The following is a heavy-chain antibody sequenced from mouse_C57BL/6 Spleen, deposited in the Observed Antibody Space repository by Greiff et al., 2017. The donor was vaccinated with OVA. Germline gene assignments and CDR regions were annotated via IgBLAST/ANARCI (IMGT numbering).Heavy chain of an antibody. CDR3: AREEFTTVVATRAMDY. J-gene: IGHJ4*01. CDR2: FNPSSGYT. D-gene: IGHD1-1*01. Sequence: QVQLQQSGAELARPGASVKMSCKASGYTFTSYTMHWVKQRPGQGLEWIGYFNPSSGYTKYNQKFKDKATLTADKSSSTAYMQLSSLTSEDSAVYYCAREEFTTVVATRAMDYWGQGTSVTVSS. V-gene: IGHV1-4*01. CDR1: GYTFTSYT.